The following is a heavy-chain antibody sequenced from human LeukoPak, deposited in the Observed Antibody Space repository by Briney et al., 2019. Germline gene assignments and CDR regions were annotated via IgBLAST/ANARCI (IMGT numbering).Heavy chain of an antibody. CDR2: IYSGGST. J-gene: IGHJ5*02. V-gene: IGHV3-53*01. Sequence: GGSLRLSCAASGFTFSANYMTWVRQAPGKGLEWVSVIYSGGSTYYPDSVKGRFTISTDNSKNTLYLQMNSLRAEDTAVYYCTRNWGSDNWFDPWGQGTLVTVSS. CDR1: GFTFSANY. D-gene: IGHD7-27*01. CDR3: TRNWGSDNWFDP.